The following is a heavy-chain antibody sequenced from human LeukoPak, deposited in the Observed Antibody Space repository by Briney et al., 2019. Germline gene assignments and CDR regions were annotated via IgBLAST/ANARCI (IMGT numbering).Heavy chain of an antibody. V-gene: IGHV3-48*02. D-gene: IGHD2-2*01. J-gene: IGHJ4*02. Sequence: GGSLRLSCAASGFTFSSYSMNWVRQAPGKGLEWVSYISSSSSTIYYADSVKGRFTISRDNAKNSLYLQMNSLRDEDTAVYYCARSEDIVVVPAASGFDYWGQGTLVTVSP. CDR3: ARSEDIVVVPAASGFDY. CDR2: ISSSSSTI. CDR1: GFTFSSYS.